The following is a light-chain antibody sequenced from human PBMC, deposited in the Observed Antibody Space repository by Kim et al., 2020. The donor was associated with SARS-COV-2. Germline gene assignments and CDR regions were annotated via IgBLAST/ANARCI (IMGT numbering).Light chain of an antibody. Sequence: SYELTQPPSVSLAPGQTAKITYGGNDIGTRSVHWYQQQPGQAPVLVVYDNSARPSGTPGRFSGSNSGNTATLTISRVEAGDEADYYCQVWDTSTDYVVFGGGTQLTVL. V-gene: IGLV3-21*02. CDR1: DIGTRS. CDR3: QVWDTSTDYVV. J-gene: IGLJ3*02. CDR2: DNS.